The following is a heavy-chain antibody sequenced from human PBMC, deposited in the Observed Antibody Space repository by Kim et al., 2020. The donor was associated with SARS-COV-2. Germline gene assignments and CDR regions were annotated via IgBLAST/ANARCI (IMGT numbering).Heavy chain of an antibody. CDR2: FNYEDDKP. J-gene: IGHJ4*02. CDR3: STGERRCSGGSCYSV. CDR1: GYTLTELS. V-gene: IGHV1-24*01. D-gene: IGHD2-15*01. Sequence: ASVKVSCKVSGYTLTELSMHWVRQAPGKGLEWMGNFNYEDDKPIYAQKFQGRVSMTADTATDTAYMELSGLRSDDTAVYFCSTGERRCSGGSCYSVWGQGILVTVSS.